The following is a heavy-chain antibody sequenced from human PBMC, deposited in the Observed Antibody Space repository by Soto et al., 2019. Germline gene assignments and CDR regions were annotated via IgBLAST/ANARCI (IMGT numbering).Heavy chain of an antibody. CDR3: ATRVYYDSSGYHDY. CDR1: GGSISSGGYS. Sequence: SETLSLTCAVSGGSISSGGYSLSWIRPPPGKGLEWIGYIYHSGSTYYNPSLKSRVTISVDRSKNQFSLKLSSVTAADTAVYYCATRVYYDSSGYHDYWGQGTLVTVSS. D-gene: IGHD3-22*01. J-gene: IGHJ4*02. CDR2: IYHSGST. V-gene: IGHV4-30-2*01.